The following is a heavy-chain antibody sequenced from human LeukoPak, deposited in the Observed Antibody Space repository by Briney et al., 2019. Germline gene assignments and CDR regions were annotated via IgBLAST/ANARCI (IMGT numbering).Heavy chain of an antibody. Sequence: SETLSLTCTVPGGSISTYYWSWIRQPPGKGLEWIGYIYYSGSTNYNPSLKSRVTISVDTSKNQFSLKLSSVTAADTAVYYCARDLGTAAAGDWFDPWGQGTLVTVSS. D-gene: IGHD6-13*01. V-gene: IGHV4-59*01. CDR2: IYYSGST. J-gene: IGHJ5*02. CDR3: ARDLGTAAAGDWFDP. CDR1: GGSISTYY.